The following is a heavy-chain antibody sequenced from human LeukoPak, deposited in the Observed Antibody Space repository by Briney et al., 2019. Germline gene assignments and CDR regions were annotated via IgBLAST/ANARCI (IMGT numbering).Heavy chain of an antibody. CDR2: ISAYTGNT. CDR3: ARGGGYQDY. Sequence: ASVKVSCKTSGYTFTSYGISWVRQAPGQGLEWMGWISAYTGNTNFAQNLQGRVTMTTDTSTRTAYMELRGLRSDDTAVYHCARGGGYQDYWGQGTLVTVSS. D-gene: IGHD3-22*01. J-gene: IGHJ4*02. V-gene: IGHV1-18*01. CDR1: GYTFTSYG.